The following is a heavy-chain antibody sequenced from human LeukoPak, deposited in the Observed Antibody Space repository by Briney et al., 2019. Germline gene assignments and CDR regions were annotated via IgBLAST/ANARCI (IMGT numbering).Heavy chain of an antibody. V-gene: IGHV1-2*02. CDR1: GYTFTDYY. CDR2: INPDSGGT. D-gene: IGHD5-24*01. J-gene: IGHJ4*02. Sequence: GASVKVSCKTSGYTFTDYYMHWVRQAPGQGLEWMGWINPDSGGTSYAQKFQGRVTMTRDTSISAAYIELSRLRFDDTAVYYCARDGGDGYNAYYFDYWGQGSLVTVSS. CDR3: ARDGGDGYNAYYFDY.